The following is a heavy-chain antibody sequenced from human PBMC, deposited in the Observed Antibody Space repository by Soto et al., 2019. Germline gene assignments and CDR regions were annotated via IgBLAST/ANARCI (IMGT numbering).Heavy chain of an antibody. V-gene: IGHV3-11*01. Sequence: GGSLRLSCAASGFTFSDYYMSWIRQAPGKGLEWVSYISSSGSTIYYADSVKGRFTISRDNAKNSLCLQMNSLRAEDTAVYYCARDRARGGAGTPLLFNDYWGQGTLVTVSS. D-gene: IGHD6-19*01. J-gene: IGHJ4*02. CDR2: ISSSGSTI. CDR1: GFTFSDYY. CDR3: ARDRARGGAGTPLLFNDY.